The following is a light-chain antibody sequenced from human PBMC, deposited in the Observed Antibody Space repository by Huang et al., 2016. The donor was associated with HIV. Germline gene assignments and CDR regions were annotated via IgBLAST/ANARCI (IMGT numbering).Light chain of an antibody. CDR3: LQYYSVPQT. CDR2: WAT. J-gene: IGKJ1*01. V-gene: IGKV4-1*01. Sequence: DIVMTQSPDSLAVSPGERATINCKSSQSVLYSLSKKNYLAWFKQKPGRPPKLLIYWATTLESGVPDRFSGSGSGTDFTLTINNLQAEDVAVYFCLQYYSVPQTFGHGTKVEI. CDR1: QSVLYSLSKKNY.